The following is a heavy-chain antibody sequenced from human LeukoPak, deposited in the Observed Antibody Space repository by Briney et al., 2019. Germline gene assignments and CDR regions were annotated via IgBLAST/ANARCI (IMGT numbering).Heavy chain of an antibody. Sequence: SVKVSCKASGGTFSSYAISWVRQAPGQGLEWMGGIIPIFGTANYAQKFQGRVTITADESTSTAYMELSSLRSEDTAVYYCAIYGIVGAEDAFDIWGQGTMVTVSS. J-gene: IGHJ3*02. V-gene: IGHV1-69*13. CDR1: GGTFSSYA. D-gene: IGHD1-26*01. CDR2: IIPIFGTA. CDR3: AIYGIVGAEDAFDI.